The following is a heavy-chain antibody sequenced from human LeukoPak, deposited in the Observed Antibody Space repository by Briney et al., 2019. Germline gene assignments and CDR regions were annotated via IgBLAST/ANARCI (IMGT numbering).Heavy chain of an antibody. CDR3: ARANALYCSSTSCLFDY. Sequence: ASVKVSCKASGYTFTGYYMHWVRQAPGQGLEWMAWINPNSGGTYYAQDFHDRITMTRDTSISTAYMELSRLRSDDTAIYYCARANALYCSSTSCLFDYWGQGTLVTVSS. CDR1: GYTFTGYY. J-gene: IGHJ4*02. CDR2: INPNSGGT. V-gene: IGHV1-2*02. D-gene: IGHD2-2*01.